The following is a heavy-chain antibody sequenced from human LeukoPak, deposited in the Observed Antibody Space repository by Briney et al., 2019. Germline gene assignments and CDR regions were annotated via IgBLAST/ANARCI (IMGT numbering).Heavy chain of an antibody. V-gene: IGHV3-21*04. CDR2: ISSSSSYI. CDR3: ARDHQIYYYDRSGPLDY. D-gene: IGHD3-22*01. Sequence: KSGGSLRLSCAASGFTFSSYSMNWVRQAPGKGLEWVSSISSSSSYIYYADSVKGRFTISRDNAKNSLYLQMNSLRAEDTALYYCARDHQIYYYDRSGPLDYWGQGTLVTVSS. CDR1: GFTFSSYS. J-gene: IGHJ4*02.